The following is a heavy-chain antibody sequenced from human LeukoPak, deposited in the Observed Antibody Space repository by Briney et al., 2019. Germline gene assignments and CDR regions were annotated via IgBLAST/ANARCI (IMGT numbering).Heavy chain of an antibody. V-gene: IGHV1-8*01. Sequence: ASVKVSCKASGYTFTSYDINWVRQATGQGLEWMGWMNPNSGNTGYAQKFQGRVTMTRNTSISTAYMELSSLRSEDTAVYYCARGSRDIVVVPAASDAFDIWGQGTMVTVSS. CDR1: GYTFTSYD. CDR3: ARGSRDIVVVPAASDAFDI. D-gene: IGHD2-2*01. J-gene: IGHJ3*02. CDR2: MNPNSGNT.